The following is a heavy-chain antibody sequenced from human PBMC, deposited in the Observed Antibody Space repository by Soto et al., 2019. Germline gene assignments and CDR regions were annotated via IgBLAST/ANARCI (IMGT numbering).Heavy chain of an antibody. CDR1: GGSIISGDYY. D-gene: IGHD1-26*01. CDR3: ARRYGGNLDY. V-gene: IGHV4-30-4*08. CDR2: IYYSGST. J-gene: IGHJ4*02. Sequence: PSETLSLTCTVSGGSIISGDYYWSWIRQPPGKGLEWIGYIYYSGSTNYNPSLKSRVTISVDTSKNHFSLKLSSVTAADTAVYYCARRYGGNLDYWGQGTLVTVSS.